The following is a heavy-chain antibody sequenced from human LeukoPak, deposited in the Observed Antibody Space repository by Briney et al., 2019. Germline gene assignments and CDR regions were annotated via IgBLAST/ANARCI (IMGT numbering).Heavy chain of an antibody. J-gene: IGHJ5*02. CDR1: GFALRGYS. V-gene: IGHV3-48*04. CDR3: VRGQYYSA. CDR2: ISSGGGST. Sequence: PGGSLRLSCAASGFALRGYSMSWVRQGPGKGLEWIAFISSGGGSTYLADAVSGRFTISRDNAEISLFLQMDRLRADETGVYYCVRGQYYSAWGQGTLVTVSP. D-gene: IGHD2/OR15-2a*01.